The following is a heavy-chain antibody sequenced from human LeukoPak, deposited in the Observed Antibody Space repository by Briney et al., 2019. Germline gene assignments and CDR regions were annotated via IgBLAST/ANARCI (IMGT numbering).Heavy chain of an antibody. CDR2: IIPILGIA. D-gene: IGHD6-13*01. CDR1: GGTFSSYA. Sequence: SVKVSCKASGGTFSSYAISWVRQAPGQGLEWMGRIIPILGIANYAQKFQGRVTITADKSTSTAYMELSSLRSEDTAVYYCARAGIAAAGTYFDYWGQGTLVTVSP. J-gene: IGHJ4*02. V-gene: IGHV1-69*04. CDR3: ARAGIAAAGTYFDY.